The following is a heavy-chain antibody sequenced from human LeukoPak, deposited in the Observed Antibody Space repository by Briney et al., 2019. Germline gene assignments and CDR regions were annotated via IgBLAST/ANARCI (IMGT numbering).Heavy chain of an antibody. Sequence: ASVKVSCKASGYTFTSYGVSWVRQAPGQGLEWMGWINGDNGNINYAQNFQGRVIMTADSSTNTAYMELMSLTSDDTAVYYCARDRIYGTNWFDPWGQGTLVTVSS. D-gene: IGHD1-7*01. J-gene: IGHJ5*02. CDR2: INGDNGNI. CDR3: ARDRIYGTNWFDP. V-gene: IGHV1-18*01. CDR1: GYTFTSYG.